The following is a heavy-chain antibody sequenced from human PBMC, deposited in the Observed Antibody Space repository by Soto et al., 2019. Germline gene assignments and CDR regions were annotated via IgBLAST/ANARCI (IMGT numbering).Heavy chain of an antibody. CDR2: ISHDGSNK. Sequence: QVQLVESGGGVIQPGRSLRLSCAASGFTFSSYGMHWVRQAPGKGLEWVAVISHDGSNKYGADSVKGRFTISRDNSKNTLYLQMNSLSPEDSAVYYCAKPLTTVTNYYFDQWGQGTLVTVSS. D-gene: IGHD4-17*01. J-gene: IGHJ4*02. CDR3: AKPLTTVTNYYFDQ. CDR1: GFTFSSYG. V-gene: IGHV3-30*18.